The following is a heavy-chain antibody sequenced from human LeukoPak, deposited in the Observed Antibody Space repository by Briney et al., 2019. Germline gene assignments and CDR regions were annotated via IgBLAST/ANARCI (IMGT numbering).Heavy chain of an antibody. CDR1: GYTFTSYG. CDR3: ARSLRFSAPRRGPPFSGSYYGYYFDY. D-gene: IGHD1-26*01. V-gene: IGHV1-18*01. CDR2: ISAYNGNT. Sequence: GASVKVSCKASGYTFTSYGISWVRQAPGQGLEWMGWISAYNGNTNYAQKLQGRVTMTTDTSTSTAYMELRSLRSDDTAVYYCARSLRFSAPRRGPPFSGSYYGYYFDYWGQGTLVTVSS. J-gene: IGHJ4*02.